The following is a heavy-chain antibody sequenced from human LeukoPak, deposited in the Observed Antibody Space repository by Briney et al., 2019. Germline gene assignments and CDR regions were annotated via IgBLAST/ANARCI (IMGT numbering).Heavy chain of an antibody. CDR1: GYTLTELS. J-gene: IGHJ6*03. D-gene: IGHD4-17*01. CDR2: FDPEDGET. V-gene: IGHV1-24*01. CDR3: ARSLLTVTRIDYYYYYMDV. Sequence: ASVKVSCKVSGYTLTELSMHWVRQAPGKGLEWMGGFDPEDGETIYAQKFQGRVTMTEDTSTDTAYMELSSLRSEDTAVYYCARSLLTVTRIDYYYYYMDVWGKGTTVTVSS.